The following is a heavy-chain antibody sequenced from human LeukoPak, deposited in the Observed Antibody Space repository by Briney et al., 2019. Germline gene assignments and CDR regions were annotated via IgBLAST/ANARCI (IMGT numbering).Heavy chain of an antibody. V-gene: IGHV1-69*04. CDR3: AREYAGYDSSGYYYS. J-gene: IGHJ4*02. D-gene: IGHD3-22*01. CDR1: GGTFSSYT. Sequence: SVKVSCKASGGTFSSYTISWVRQAPGQGLEWMGRIIPILGIANYAQKFQGRVTITADKSTSTAYMELRSLRSDDTAVYYCAREYAGYDSSGYYYSWGQGTLVTVSS. CDR2: IIPILGIA.